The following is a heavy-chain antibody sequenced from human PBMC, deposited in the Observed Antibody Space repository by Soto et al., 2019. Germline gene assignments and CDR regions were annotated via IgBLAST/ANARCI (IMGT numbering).Heavy chain of an antibody. V-gene: IGHV1-69*06. CDR2: IIPXXXTX. D-gene: IGHD6-19*01. J-gene: IGHJ4*02. CDR3: AIGARGEWLADY. CDR1: GGTFSSYA. Sequence: GASGKVSCQASGGTFSSYAISLVRQAPGQGLXGXXXIIPXXXTXXXXQKFQGRVTITADKSTSTAYMELSSLRSEDTAVYYCAIGARGEWLADYWGQGTLVTVSS.